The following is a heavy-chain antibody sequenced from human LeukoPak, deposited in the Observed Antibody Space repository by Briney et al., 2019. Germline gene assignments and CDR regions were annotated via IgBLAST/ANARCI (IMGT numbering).Heavy chain of an antibody. CDR1: GFTFSRYT. CDR2: ITSSSTYI. J-gene: IGHJ4*02. D-gene: IGHD1-26*01. CDR3: TRGTGSYDY. Sequence: GGSLRLSCAASGFTFSRYTVNWVRQAPGKGLEWVSSITSSSTYIYYADSVKGRFTISRDNAKNSLYLHMNSLRAEDTAVYYCTRGTGSYDYWGQGTRVTISS. V-gene: IGHV3-21*01.